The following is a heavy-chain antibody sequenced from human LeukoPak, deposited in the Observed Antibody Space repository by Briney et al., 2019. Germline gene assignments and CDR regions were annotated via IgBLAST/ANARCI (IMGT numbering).Heavy chain of an antibody. D-gene: IGHD5-18*01. Sequence: SETLSLTCSVSGGSISGYYWTWIRQPAGKGLEWIGRVYTSGSTHYNPSLKTRLTMSVDTSKNQFSLKLSSVTAADTAVYYCARGKRGYSYGSLDYWGQGTLVTVSS. CDR1: GGSISGYY. J-gene: IGHJ4*02. CDR3: ARGKRGYSYGSLDY. CDR2: VYTSGST. V-gene: IGHV4-4*07.